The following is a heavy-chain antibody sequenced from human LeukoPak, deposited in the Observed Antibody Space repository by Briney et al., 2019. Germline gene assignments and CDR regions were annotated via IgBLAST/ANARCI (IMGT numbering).Heavy chain of an antibody. J-gene: IGHJ3*02. Sequence: PGGSLRLSCAASGFTFDDYAMHWVRQAPGKGLEWVSGISWNSGSIGYADSVKGRFTISRDNAKNSLYLQMNSLRAEDTAVYYCARDSPLGYCSGGSCHDAFDIWGQGTMVTVSS. D-gene: IGHD2-15*01. V-gene: IGHV3-9*01. CDR2: ISWNSGSI. CDR3: ARDSPLGYCSGGSCHDAFDI. CDR1: GFTFDDYA.